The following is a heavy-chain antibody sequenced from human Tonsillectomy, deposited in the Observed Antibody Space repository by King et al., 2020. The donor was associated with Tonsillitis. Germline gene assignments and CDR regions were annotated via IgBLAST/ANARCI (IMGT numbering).Heavy chain of an antibody. CDR2: ISHVGST. V-gene: IGHV4-34*01. J-gene: IGHJ6*03. Sequence: VQLQQWGAGLLKPSETLSLTCGVYVGSFSGFYWSWIRQPPGKGLDWIVEISHVGSTNDNPSLKSRVTISVDTSKNQFSLKLSSVTAADTAVYYCARGSRYCSSTSCYEGYYYYMDVWGKGTTVTVSS. CDR1: VGSFSGFY. D-gene: IGHD2-2*01. CDR3: ARGSRYCSSTSCYEGYYYYMDV.